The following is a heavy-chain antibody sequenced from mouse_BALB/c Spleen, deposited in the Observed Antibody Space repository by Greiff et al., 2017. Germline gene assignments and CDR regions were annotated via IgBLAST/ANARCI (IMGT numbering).Heavy chain of an antibody. Sequence: EVQRVESGGGLVQPGGSLRLSCATSGFTFTDYYMSWVRQPPGKALEWLGFIRNKANGYTTEYSASVKGRFTISRDNSQSILYLQMNTLRAEDSATYYCARDPSYGNCAWFAYWGQGTLVTVSA. CDR2: IRNKANGYTT. D-gene: IGHD2-10*02. CDR1: GFTFTDYY. CDR3: ARDPSYGNCAWFAY. V-gene: IGHV7-3*02. J-gene: IGHJ3*01.